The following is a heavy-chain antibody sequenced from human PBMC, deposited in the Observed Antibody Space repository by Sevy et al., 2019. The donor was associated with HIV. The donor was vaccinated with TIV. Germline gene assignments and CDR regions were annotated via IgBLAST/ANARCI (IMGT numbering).Heavy chain of an antibody. Sequence: GGSLRLSCAASGITLTPYWMHWVRQVPGKGLVSVSRINSDGSSTSYAESVKGRFTISRDNGKNTVYLQMKSLRVEDTAVYFCSRGLYYYDMRGHQEPGDYWGQGVLVTVSS. CDR3: SRGLYYYDMRGHQEPGDY. CDR1: GITLTPYW. V-gene: IGHV3-74*01. D-gene: IGHD3-22*01. J-gene: IGHJ4*02. CDR2: INSDGSST.